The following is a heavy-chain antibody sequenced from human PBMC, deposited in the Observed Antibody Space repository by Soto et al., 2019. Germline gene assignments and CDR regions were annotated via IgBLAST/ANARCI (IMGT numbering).Heavy chain of an antibody. Sequence: QVQLQESGPGLLRPSETLSLTCAVSRGSVSSDLFYWSWIRQPPGKGLEWIGYIYNSRSTNYTTSLKSQVTMSLDTPNNQFFLKLTSVTAADTAVYYCAREKRAGNWFDSWGQGTLVTVSS. V-gene: IGHV4-61*01. D-gene: IGHD3-10*01. CDR3: AREKRAGNWFDS. CDR1: RGSVSSDLFY. J-gene: IGHJ5*01. CDR2: IYNSRST.